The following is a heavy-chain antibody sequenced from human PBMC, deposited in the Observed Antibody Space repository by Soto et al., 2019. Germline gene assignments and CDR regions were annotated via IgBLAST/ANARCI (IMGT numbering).Heavy chain of an antibody. J-gene: IGHJ4*02. Sequence: QVQLVQSGAEVKKPGSSVKVSCKASGGTFSSYAISWVRQAPGQGLEWMGGIIPIFGTANYAQKFQGRVTXXAXEXKSTAYMELSSLRSEDTAVYYCARTYYYDSSGYLDYWGQGTLVTVSS. CDR3: ARTYYYDSSGYLDY. CDR2: IIPIFGTA. CDR1: GGTFSSYA. V-gene: IGHV1-69*12. D-gene: IGHD3-22*01.